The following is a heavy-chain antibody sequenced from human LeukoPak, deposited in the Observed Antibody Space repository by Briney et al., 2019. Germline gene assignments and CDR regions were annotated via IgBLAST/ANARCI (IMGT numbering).Heavy chain of an antibody. CDR1: GGTFSSYA. CDR2: IIPILGIA. D-gene: IGHD3-22*01. J-gene: IGHJ4*02. V-gene: IGHV1-69*04. Sequence: SVKVSCKASGGTFSSYAISWVRQAPGQGLEWMGRIIPILGIANYAQKFQGRVTITADKSTSTAYMELSSLRSDDTAVYYCARDTACYYDSSGYYYIDYWGQGTLVTVSS. CDR3: ARDTACYYDSSGYYYIDY.